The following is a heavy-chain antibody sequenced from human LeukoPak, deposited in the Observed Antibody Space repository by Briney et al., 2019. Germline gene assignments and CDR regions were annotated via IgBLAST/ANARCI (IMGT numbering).Heavy chain of an antibody. CDR3: ARRRQLGKNWFDP. Sequence: ASVKVSCKASGYTFTSYGISWVRQAPGQGLEWMGWMNPNSGNTGYAQKFQGRVTMTRNTSISTAYMELSSLRSEDTAVYYCARRRQLGKNWFDPWGQGTLVTVSS. CDR2: MNPNSGNT. V-gene: IGHV1-8*02. J-gene: IGHJ5*02. CDR1: GYTFTSYG. D-gene: IGHD6-6*01.